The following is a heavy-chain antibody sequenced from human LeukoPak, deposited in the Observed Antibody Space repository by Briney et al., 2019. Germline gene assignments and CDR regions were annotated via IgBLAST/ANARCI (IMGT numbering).Heavy chain of an antibody. CDR1: GFTFSSYE. V-gene: IGHV3-48*03. D-gene: IGHD5-12*01. CDR3: ARVGNRGYSGYDF. J-gene: IGHJ4*02. CDR2: ISSSGSTI. Sequence: GGSLRLSCAASGFTFSSYEMNWVRQAPGKGLEWVSYISSSGSTIYYADSVKGRFTISRDNAKNSLYLQMGSLRAEDMAVYYCARVGNRGYSGYDFWGQGTLVTVSS.